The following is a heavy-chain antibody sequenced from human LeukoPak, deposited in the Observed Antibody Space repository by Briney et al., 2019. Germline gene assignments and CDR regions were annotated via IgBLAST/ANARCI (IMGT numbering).Heavy chain of an antibody. D-gene: IGHD6-19*01. CDR3: ARDKNAAVAGTIDY. Sequence: ASVKVSCKASGYTFTSYGISWVRQAPGQGLEWMGWISAYNGNTNYAQKLQGRVTMTTDTSTSTAYMELRSLRSDDTAVYYCARDKNAAVAGTIDYWGQGTLVTVSS. CDR2: ISAYNGNT. CDR1: GYTFTSYG. J-gene: IGHJ4*02. V-gene: IGHV1-18*01.